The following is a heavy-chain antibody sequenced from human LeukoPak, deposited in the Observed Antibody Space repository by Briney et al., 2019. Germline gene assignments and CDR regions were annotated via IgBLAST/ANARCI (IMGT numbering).Heavy chain of an antibody. J-gene: IGHJ1*01. CDR2: ISYDGSNK. V-gene: IGHV3-30-3*01. CDR3: ARAGGMTTVTRGLGFQH. Sequence: PGRSLRLSCAASGFTFSSYAMHWVRQAPGKGLEWVAVISYDGSNKYYADSVKGRFTISRDNSKNTLYLQMNSLRAEDTAVYYCARAGGMTTVTRGLGFQHWGQGTLVTVSS. D-gene: IGHD4-17*01. CDR1: GFTFSSYA.